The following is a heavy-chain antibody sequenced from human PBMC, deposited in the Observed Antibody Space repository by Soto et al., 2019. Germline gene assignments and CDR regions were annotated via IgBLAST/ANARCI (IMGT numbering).Heavy chain of an antibody. D-gene: IGHD2-15*01. V-gene: IGHV1-18*01. J-gene: IGHJ4*02. CDR1: GYTFTSYG. CDR3: ARXSIVVVVAASPLGY. CDR2: ISAYNGNT. Sequence: ASVKVSCKASGYTFTSYGISWVRQAPGQGLEWMGWISAYNGNTNYAQKLQGRVTMTTDTSTSTAYMELRSLRSDDTAVYYCARXSIVVVVAASPLGYWGQGTLVTVSS.